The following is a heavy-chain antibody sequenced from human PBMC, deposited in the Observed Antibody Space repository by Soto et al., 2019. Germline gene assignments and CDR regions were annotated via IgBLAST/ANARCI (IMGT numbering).Heavy chain of an antibody. CDR2: IYYSGST. V-gene: IGHV4-59*01. Sequence: SETLSLTCTVSGGSISSYYWSWIRQPPGKGLEWIGYIYYSGSTNYNPSLKSRVTISVDTSKNQFSLKLSSVTAADTAVYYCARVGQQLVLYYYYMDVWGKGTTVTVSS. D-gene: IGHD6-13*01. J-gene: IGHJ6*03. CDR1: GGSISSYY. CDR3: ARVGQQLVLYYYYMDV.